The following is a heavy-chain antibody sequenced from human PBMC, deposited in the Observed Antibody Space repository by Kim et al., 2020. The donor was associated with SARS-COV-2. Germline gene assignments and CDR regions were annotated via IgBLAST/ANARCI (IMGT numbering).Heavy chain of an antibody. CDR1: GFTFSSYA. CDR3: AKDLLSGYYDSSGPRSYYYGMDV. J-gene: IGHJ6*02. V-gene: IGHV3-23*01. CDR2: ISGSGGST. D-gene: IGHD3-22*01. Sequence: GGSLRLSCAASGFTFSSYAMSWVRQAPGKGLEWVSAISGSGGSTYYADSVKGRFTISRDNSKNTLYLQMNSLRAEDTAVYYCAKDLLSGYYDSSGPRSYYYGMDVWGQGTTVTVSS.